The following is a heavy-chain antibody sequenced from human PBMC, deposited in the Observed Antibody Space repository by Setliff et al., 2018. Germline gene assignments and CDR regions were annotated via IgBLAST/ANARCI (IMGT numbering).Heavy chain of an antibody. Sequence: SETLSLTCTVSGDSISSGSYYWTWIRQPAGKGLEWIGHFHTGGSTNYNRSLRSRVSISVDTSKNQFSLKLSSVTAADMAVYYCARSGYYDFWSGFLNDAFDIWGQGTMVTVSS. CDR2: FHTGGST. CDR1: GDSISSGSYY. J-gene: IGHJ3*02. CDR3: ARSGYYDFWSGFLNDAFDI. V-gene: IGHV4-61*09. D-gene: IGHD3-3*01.